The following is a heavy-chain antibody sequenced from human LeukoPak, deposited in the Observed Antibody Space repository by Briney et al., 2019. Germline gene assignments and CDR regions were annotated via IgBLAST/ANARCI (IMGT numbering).Heavy chain of an antibody. D-gene: IGHD3-22*01. CDR2: IYYSGST. J-gene: IGHJ3*02. CDR1: GGSISSSSYS. V-gene: IGHV4-39*01. Sequence: SETLSLTCTVSGGSISSSSYSWGCIRQPPGKGLEWIGSIYYSGSTNYNPSLESRVTISVDTSKNQFSLKLSSVTAADTAVYYCARHADSSGYLDAFDIWGQGTMVTVSS. CDR3: ARHADSSGYLDAFDI.